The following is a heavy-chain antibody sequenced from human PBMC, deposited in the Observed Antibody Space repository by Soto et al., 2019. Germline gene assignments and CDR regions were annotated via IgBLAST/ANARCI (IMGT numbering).Heavy chain of an antibody. V-gene: IGHV1-69*12. D-gene: IGHD3-22*01. CDR3: ARGDDSIYWYFDL. Sequence: QVQLVQSGAEVKKPGSSVKVSCKASGGTFSNYAISWVRQAPGQGLEWMGGIIPIFGTANYAQKFQGRVTITADESTSTAYLVLSSLRSEDTAVYYCARGDDSIYWYFDLWGRGTLVTVSS. J-gene: IGHJ2*01. CDR2: IIPIFGTA. CDR1: GGTFSNYA.